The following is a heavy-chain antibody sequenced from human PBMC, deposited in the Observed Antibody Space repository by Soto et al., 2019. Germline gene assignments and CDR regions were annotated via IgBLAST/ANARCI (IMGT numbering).Heavy chain of an antibody. J-gene: IGHJ4*02. V-gene: IGHV4-34*01. CDR1: GGSFSGYY. CDR2: INHSGST. Sequence: SETLSLTCAVYGGSFSGYYWSWIRQPPGKGLEWIGEINHSGSTNYNPSLKSRVTISVDTSKNQFSLKLSSVTAADTTVYYCARVNSVTTFDYWGQGTLVTVSS. D-gene: IGHD4-17*01. CDR3: ARVNSVTTFDY.